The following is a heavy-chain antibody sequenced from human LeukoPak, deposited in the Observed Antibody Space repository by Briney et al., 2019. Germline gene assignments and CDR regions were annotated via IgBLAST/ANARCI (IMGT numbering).Heavy chain of an antibody. CDR3: ARGSGYDLYFDY. D-gene: IGHD5-12*01. J-gene: IGHJ4*02. CDR1: GLTFRTYA. Sequence: GGSLRLSCAASGLTFRTYAMSWVRQAPGKGLVWVSRINSDGSSTSYADSVKGRFTISRDNAKNTLYLQMNSLRAEDTAVYYCARGSGYDLYFDYWGQGTLVTVSS. V-gene: IGHV3-74*01. CDR2: INSDGSST.